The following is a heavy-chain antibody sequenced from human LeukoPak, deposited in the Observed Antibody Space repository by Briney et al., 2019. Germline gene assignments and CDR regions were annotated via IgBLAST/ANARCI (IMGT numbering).Heavy chain of an antibody. V-gene: IGHV3-23*01. J-gene: IGHJ6*02. Sequence: GGSLRLSRAASGFTFSSYAMSWVPHAPGKGLEWVSAISGSGGSTYYADSVKGRFTISRDNSKNTLYLQMNSLRAEDTAVYYCASYSSGWRGYYYYGMDVWGQGTTVTVSS. CDR2: ISGSGGST. D-gene: IGHD6-19*01. CDR1: GFTFSSYA. CDR3: ASYSSGWRGYYYYGMDV.